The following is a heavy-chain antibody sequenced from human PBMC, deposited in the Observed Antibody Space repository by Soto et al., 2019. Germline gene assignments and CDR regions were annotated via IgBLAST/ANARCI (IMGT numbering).Heavy chain of an antibody. CDR1: GFTFSSYA. CDR2: ISGSGGST. D-gene: IGHD5-18*01. Sequence: EVQLLESGGGLVQPGGSLRLSCAASGFTFSSYAMSWVRQAPGKGLEWVSAISGSGGSTYYADSVKGRFTISRDNSKNPLYLQMNSLRAEDTAVYYCAKQLWSPFYYYGMDVWGQGTTVTVSS. J-gene: IGHJ6*02. CDR3: AKQLWSPFYYYGMDV. V-gene: IGHV3-23*01.